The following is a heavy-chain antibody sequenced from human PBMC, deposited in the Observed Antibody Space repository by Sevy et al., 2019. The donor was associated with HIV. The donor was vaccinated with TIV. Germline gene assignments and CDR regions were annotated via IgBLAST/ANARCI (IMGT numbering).Heavy chain of an antibody. Sequence: GGSLRLSCAASGFTFSRYWMTWVRQAPGKGLEWVANIKVDGSEKYYGDSVKGRFTISRDNAKNSLYLQMNSLRVEDTALYYCARDCSSTTCLWGLDVWGQGTTVTVSS. D-gene: IGHD2-2*01. J-gene: IGHJ6*02. CDR1: GFTFSRYW. CDR3: ARDCSSTTCLWGLDV. CDR2: IKVDGSEK. V-gene: IGHV3-7*03.